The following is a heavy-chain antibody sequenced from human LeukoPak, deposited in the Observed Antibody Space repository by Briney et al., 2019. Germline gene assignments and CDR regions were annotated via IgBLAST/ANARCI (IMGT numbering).Heavy chain of an antibody. J-gene: IGHJ4*02. V-gene: IGHV1-8*01. CDR1: GYTFTSYD. CDR3: ARGAPGSYCSGGSCPYFDY. CDR2: VNPNSGHT. Sequence: ASVTVSCKASGYTFTSYDINWVRQATGQGLAWMGWVNPNSGHTGYAQKFQGRVTMTRNTSITTAYMELSSLTSEDTAVYYCARGAPGSYCSGGSCPYFDYWGQGTLVSVSS. D-gene: IGHD2-15*01.